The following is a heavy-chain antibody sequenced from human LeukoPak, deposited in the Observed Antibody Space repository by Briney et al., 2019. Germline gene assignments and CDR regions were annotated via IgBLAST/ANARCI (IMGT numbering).Heavy chain of an antibody. CDR2: ITAKRSNYAT. V-gene: IGHV3-73*01. CDR1: GFTFSDSD. CDR3: TTYRSGHY. J-gene: IGHJ4*02. Sequence: GGSLRLSCAASGFTFSDSDIHWVRQASGKGLEWVGRITAKRSNYATAYTASVKGRFTISRHDSENTAYLQMNSLKTEDTALYYCTTYRSGHYWGQGTLVTVSS. D-gene: IGHD6-19*01.